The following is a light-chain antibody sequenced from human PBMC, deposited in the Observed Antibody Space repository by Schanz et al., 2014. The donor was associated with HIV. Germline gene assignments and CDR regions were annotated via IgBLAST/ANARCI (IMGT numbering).Light chain of an antibody. J-gene: IGKJ2*03. CDR2: EAS. CDR1: QSISPW. CDR3: LQYNDYAYS. Sequence: DVQMTQSPSTLSASVGDRVTITCRATQSISPWLAWYQQKPGKAPKLLINEASSLQSGVPSRFSGSGSGTEFTLTISSLQPDDFATYYCLQYNDYAYSFGQGTKLEIK. V-gene: IGKV1-5*03.